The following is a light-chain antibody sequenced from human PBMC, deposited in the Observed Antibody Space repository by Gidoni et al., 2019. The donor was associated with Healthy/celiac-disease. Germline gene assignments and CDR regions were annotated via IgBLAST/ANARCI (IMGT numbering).Light chain of an antibody. Sequence: EIVLTQSPATLSLSPGERATLSCRASQSVSSYLAWYQQKPGQAPRLLIDDASNRATGSPARFSGSGSGTDFTLTISSLEPEDFAVYYCQQRSNWQATFGGGTKVEIK. J-gene: IGKJ4*01. CDR3: QQRSNWQAT. CDR2: DAS. V-gene: IGKV3-11*01. CDR1: QSVSSY.